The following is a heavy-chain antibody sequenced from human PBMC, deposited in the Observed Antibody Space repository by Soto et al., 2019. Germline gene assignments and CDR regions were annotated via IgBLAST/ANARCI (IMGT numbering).Heavy chain of an antibody. J-gene: IGHJ4*02. Sequence: SETLSLTCTVSGGSISSYYWSWIRQPPGKGLEWIGYIYYSGSTNYNPSLKSRVTISVDTSKNQFSLKLSSVTAADTAVYYCARVGGRDGYNLAYYFDSWGQGTLVTVSS. D-gene: IGHD1-1*01. CDR2: IYYSGST. V-gene: IGHV4-59*01. CDR3: ARVGGRDGYNLAYYFDS. CDR1: GGSISSYY.